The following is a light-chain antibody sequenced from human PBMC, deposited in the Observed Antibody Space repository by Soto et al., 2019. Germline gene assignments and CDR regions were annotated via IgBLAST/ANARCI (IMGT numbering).Light chain of an antibody. CDR3: QQYGSSPPT. V-gene: IGKV3-20*01. J-gene: IGKJ1*01. CDR2: GAS. CDR1: QSISRY. Sequence: IVLTQSPGALSLSTGERTTLSCRASQSISRYLAWYQHKPGQGPRLLIYGASSRATGTPDRFSGSGSGTDFTLTINRLEPEDFALYYCQQYGSSPPTFGQGTKVDIK.